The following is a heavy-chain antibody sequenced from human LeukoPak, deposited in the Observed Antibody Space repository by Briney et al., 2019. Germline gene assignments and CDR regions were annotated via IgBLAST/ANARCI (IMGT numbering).Heavy chain of an antibody. CDR3: ATLKGWYGEGCFDC. CDR2: IYPDGRT. CDR1: GVTVSSIY. J-gene: IGHJ4*02. D-gene: IGHD3-10*01. Sequence: GGSLRLSCAASGVTVSSIYMGWVRQAPGKGLDWVSVIYPDGRTYYTESVKGRFTISRGSSENSLFLQMNSLRAEDTAVYYCATLKGWYGEGCFDCWGQGTLVTVSS. V-gene: IGHV3-53*01.